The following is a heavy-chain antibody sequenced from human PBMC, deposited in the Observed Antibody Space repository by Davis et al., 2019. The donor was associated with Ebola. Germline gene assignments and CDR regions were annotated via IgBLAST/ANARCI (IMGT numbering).Heavy chain of an antibody. D-gene: IGHD1-20*01. CDR3: ARGLVMSGITGTTFINWFDP. V-gene: IGHV1-8*02. CDR2: MNPNSGNT. CDR1: GYTFTSYG. J-gene: IGHJ5*02. Sequence: AASVKVSCKASGYTFTSYGINWVRQATGQGLEWMGWMNPNSGNTGYAQKFQGRVTMTRNTSISTAYMELSSLRSEDTAVYYCARGLVMSGITGTTFINWFDPWGQGTLVTVSS.